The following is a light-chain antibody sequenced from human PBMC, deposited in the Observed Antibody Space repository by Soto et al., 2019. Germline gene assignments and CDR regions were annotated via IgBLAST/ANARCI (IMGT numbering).Light chain of an antibody. V-gene: IGKV3-15*01. CDR1: QSVSNN. Sequence: EIVLTQSPGTLSLSPGERATLSCRASQSVSNNYLAWYQQKPGQAPRLLIYGASTRATGLPARFSGSGSGTDFTLTISSLQSEEFAVYYCQQYNTWPPITFGQGTRLETK. J-gene: IGKJ5*01. CDR3: QQYNTWPPIT. CDR2: GAS.